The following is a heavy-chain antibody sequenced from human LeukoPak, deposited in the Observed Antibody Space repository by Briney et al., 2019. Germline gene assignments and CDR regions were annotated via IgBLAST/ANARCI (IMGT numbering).Heavy chain of an antibody. D-gene: IGHD1-26*01. Sequence: AASVKVSCKASGYTFTTYGISWVRQAPGQGLEWMGWISAYNGNTNYAQKLQGRVTMTTDTSTSTAYMELRSLRSDDTAVYYCARDRGGGSHRTNWFDPWGQGTLVTVSS. CDR2: ISAYNGNT. CDR1: GYTFTTYG. CDR3: ARDRGGGSHRTNWFDP. V-gene: IGHV1-18*01. J-gene: IGHJ5*02.